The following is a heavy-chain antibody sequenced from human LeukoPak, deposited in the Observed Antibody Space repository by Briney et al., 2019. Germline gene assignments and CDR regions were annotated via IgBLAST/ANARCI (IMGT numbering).Heavy chain of an antibody. Sequence: PGGSLRLSCAPSGFTFRGHNMNRGRPGPGRRPEWVSSISSSSSYIYYADSVKGRFTISRDNAKNSLSLQMNSLRAEDTALYYCARGASRADFWGQGTLVTVSS. V-gene: IGHV3-21*01. CDR1: GFTFRGHN. CDR3: ARGASRADF. CDR2: ISSSSSYI. J-gene: IGHJ4*02.